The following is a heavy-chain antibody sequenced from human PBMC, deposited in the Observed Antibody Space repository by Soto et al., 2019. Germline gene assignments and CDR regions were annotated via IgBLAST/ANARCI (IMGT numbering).Heavy chain of an antibody. CDR3: ARGSSSGRGWFDP. D-gene: IGHD6-13*01. V-gene: IGHV1-8*01. CDR2: MNPNSGNT. J-gene: IGHJ5*02. CDR1: GYTFTSYD. Sequence: ASVKVSRKASGYTFTSYDINWVRQATGQGLEWMGWMNPNSGNTAYAQKFQGRVTMTRNTSISTAYMELSSLRSEDTAVYYCARGSSSGRGWFDPWGQGTLVTVSP.